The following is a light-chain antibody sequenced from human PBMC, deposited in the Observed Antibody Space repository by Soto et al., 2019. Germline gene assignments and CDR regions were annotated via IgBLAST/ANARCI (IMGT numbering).Light chain of an antibody. V-gene: IGKV1-39*01. CDR2: AAS. Sequence: DIQMTQSPSSLSASVGDTVAITCRASQTISNYLSWFQLRPGTAPKLLVYAASSLQVGVPSRFRGGGSGTFFTLTITNLQPEDFASYYCLQSYSSPRTFGQGIKLDI. CDR1: QTISNY. J-gene: IGKJ2*01. CDR3: LQSYSSPRT.